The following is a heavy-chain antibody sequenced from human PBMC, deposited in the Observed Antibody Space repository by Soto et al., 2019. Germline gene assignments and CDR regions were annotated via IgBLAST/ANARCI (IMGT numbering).Heavy chain of an antibody. CDR1: GFTFSSYA. J-gene: IGHJ6*02. CDR2: ISGSGGST. D-gene: IGHD6-6*01. CDR3: AKDLAYSNSSHRILNYYGMDV. V-gene: IGHV3-23*01. Sequence: PGGSLRLSCADSGFTFSSYAMSWVRQAPGKGLEWVSAISGSGGSTYYADSVKGRFAISRDNSKNTLYLQMNSLRAEDTAVYYCAKDLAYSNSSHRILNYYGMDVWGQGTPVTISS.